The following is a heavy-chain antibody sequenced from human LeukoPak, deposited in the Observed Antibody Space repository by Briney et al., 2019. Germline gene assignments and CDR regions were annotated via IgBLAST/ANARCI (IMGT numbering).Heavy chain of an antibody. V-gene: IGHV3-21*01. J-gene: IGHJ4*02. CDR1: GFTFSSCG. CDR2: IGPTGTDR. D-gene: IGHD1-14*01. CDR3: ATETIGRHYDY. Sequence: GGSLRLSCAASGFTFSSCGFNWVRQAPGKGLEWVSSIGPTGTDRYYADSVRGRFTISRDNAKNSMYLQMDSLRDEDTAVYYCATETIGRHYDYWGQGTLLTISS.